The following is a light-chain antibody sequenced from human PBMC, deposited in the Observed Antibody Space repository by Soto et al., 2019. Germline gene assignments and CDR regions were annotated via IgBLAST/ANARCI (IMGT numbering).Light chain of an antibody. Sequence: QSVLTQSASVSGSRGQSITISCVGRNTDVGQDKSVSWYQQGPGKAPKLLIFEVTNRPSGVSSRFSGSRSGNTASLTISGLQPDDEGDYFCVSYTDTDTLVFGTGTKLTVL. CDR1: NTDVGQDKS. V-gene: IGLV2-14*01. J-gene: IGLJ1*01. CDR3: VSYTDTDTLV. CDR2: EVT.